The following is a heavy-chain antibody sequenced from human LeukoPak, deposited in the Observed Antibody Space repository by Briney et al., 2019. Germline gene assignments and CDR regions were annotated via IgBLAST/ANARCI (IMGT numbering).Heavy chain of an antibody. CDR2: TYYRSKWYN. J-gene: IGHJ4*02. Sequence: SQTLSLTCALSGDSVSSNSAASNWIRQSPSRGLEWLGRTYYRSKWYNDYAVSVESRITINPDTSKNQFSPQLNYVTPEDPAVNYCARQGGAWRSVDYWGQGTPVTVSS. CDR1: GDSVSSNSAA. V-gene: IGHV6-1*01. CDR3: ARQGGAWRSVDY. D-gene: IGHD1-26*01.